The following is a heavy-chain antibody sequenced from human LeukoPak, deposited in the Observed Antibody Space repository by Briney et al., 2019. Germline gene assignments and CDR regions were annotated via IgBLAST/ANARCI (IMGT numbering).Heavy chain of an antibody. CDR1: GFTFSSYG. D-gene: IGHD2-2*01. J-gene: IGHJ4*02. V-gene: IGHV3-23*01. CDR3: AKSHCGSFSCSRAEF. Sequence: GGSLRLSCAASGFTFSSYGMSWVRQAPGKGLEWVSAMSGGGGSTFYADSVKGRFAISRDNSKNTLYLQMNSLRDEDTAVYYCAKSHCGSFSCSRAEFWGQGTLVTVSS. CDR2: MSGGGGST.